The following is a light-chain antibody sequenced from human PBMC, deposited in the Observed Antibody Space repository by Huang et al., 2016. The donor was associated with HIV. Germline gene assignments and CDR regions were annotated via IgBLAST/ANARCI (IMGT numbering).Light chain of an antibody. V-gene: IGKV3-15*01. J-gene: IGKJ1*01. CDR3: QHYNNWPWWT. CDR1: QSVTSN. Sequence: EVVMTQSPAILSVSPGERATLSCRASQSVTSNLAWYQQKPGQAPRLLIYSASTRATGIPARVSGSGPGTEFTLTISSLQSEDFAVYYCQHYNNWPWWTFGQGTKVEIK. CDR2: SAS.